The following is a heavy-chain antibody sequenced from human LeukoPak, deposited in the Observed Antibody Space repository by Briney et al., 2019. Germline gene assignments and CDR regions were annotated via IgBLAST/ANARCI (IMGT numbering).Heavy chain of an antibody. CDR2: IYTSGST. Sequence: SETLSLTCTVSGDSTSNYYWGWIRQPAGKGLEWIGRIYTSGSTDYNHSPRSRVTMSMDTSKNQFSLMLSSLTAADTAVYYCARDRSGSSWFDYWGQGTLVTVSS. CDR1: GDSTSNYY. J-gene: IGHJ4*02. CDR3: ARDRSGSSWFDY. D-gene: IGHD6-13*01. V-gene: IGHV4-4*07.